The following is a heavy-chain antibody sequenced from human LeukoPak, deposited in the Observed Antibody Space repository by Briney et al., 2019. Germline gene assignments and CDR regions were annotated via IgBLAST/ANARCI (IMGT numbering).Heavy chain of an antibody. CDR2: IGTAGDT. CDR3: ARGPQRKVGNDYYYYYMDV. CDR1: GFTFSSYD. Sequence: GGSLRLSCAASGFTFSSYDMHWVRQATGKGLEWVSAIGTAGDTYYPGSVKGRFTISRENAKNSLYLQMNSLRAGDTAVYYCARGPQRKVGNDYYYYYMDVWGKGTTVTVSS. J-gene: IGHJ6*03. V-gene: IGHV3-13*01. D-gene: IGHD6-25*01.